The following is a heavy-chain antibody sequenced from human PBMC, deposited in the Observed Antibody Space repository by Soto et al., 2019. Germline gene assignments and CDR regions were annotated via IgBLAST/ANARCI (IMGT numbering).Heavy chain of an antibody. V-gene: IGHV3-7*03. Sequence: EVQLVESGGGLVQPGGSLRLSCAASGFTFSRYWMSWVRQAPGKGLEWVANIKDDGSDEYYVDSVKGRFTVSRDNAKKSMLLQLSGLKDEDTAVYYCARKQTTVTSLRSYYYGLDVWGQGTPVTVSS. CDR3: ARKQTTVTSLRSYYYGLDV. CDR1: GFTFSRYW. J-gene: IGHJ6*02. D-gene: IGHD4-4*01. CDR2: IKDDGSDE.